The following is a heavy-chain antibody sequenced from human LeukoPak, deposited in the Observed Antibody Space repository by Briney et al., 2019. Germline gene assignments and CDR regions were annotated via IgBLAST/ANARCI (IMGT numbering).Heavy chain of an antibody. CDR2: INHSGST. CDR3: ARHFGSGFGWFDP. V-gene: IGHV4-34*01. Sequence: RSSETLSLTCAVYGGSFSGYYWSWIRQPPGKGLEWIGEINHSGSTNYNPSLKSRVTISVDTSKNQFSLKLSSVTAADTAVYYCARHFGSGFGWFDPWGQGTLVTVSS. CDR1: GGSFSGYY. D-gene: IGHD3-22*01. J-gene: IGHJ5*02.